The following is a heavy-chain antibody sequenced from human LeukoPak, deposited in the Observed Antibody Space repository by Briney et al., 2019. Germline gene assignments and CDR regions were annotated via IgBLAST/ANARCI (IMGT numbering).Heavy chain of an antibody. CDR1: RGTFSSYA. CDR3: ARGRTFSPTYYDFWSGDNYYFDY. V-gene: IGHV1-69*05. CDR2: IIPIFGTA. D-gene: IGHD3-3*01. Sequence: GSSVKVSCKASRGTFSSYAISWVRQAPGQGLEWMGRIIPIFGTANYAQKFQGRVTITTDESTSTAYMELSSLRSEDTAVYYCARGRTFSPTYYDFWSGDNYYFDYWGQGTLVTVSS. J-gene: IGHJ4*02.